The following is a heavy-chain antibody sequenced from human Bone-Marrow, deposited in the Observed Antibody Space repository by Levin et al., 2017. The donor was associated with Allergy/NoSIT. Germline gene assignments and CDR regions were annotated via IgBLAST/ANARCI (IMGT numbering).Heavy chain of an antibody. J-gene: IGHJ4*02. CDR3: AREGYWHDFHGGADY. CDR2: ISSDGRNT. Sequence: PGGSLRLSCIVSGFTFSGHSMQWVRQAPGKGLQWVALISSDGRNTWYADSVKGRFTISRDNSMNTVYLQMNSLRPEDTAVYYCAREGYWHDFHGGADYWGQGTLVTVSS. CDR1: GFTFSGHS. D-gene: IGHD1-1*01. V-gene: IGHV3-30*17.